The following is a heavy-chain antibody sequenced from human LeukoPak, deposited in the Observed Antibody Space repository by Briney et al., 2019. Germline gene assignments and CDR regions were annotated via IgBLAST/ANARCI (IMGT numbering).Heavy chain of an antibody. V-gene: IGHV3-48*03. CDR3: GRVALDTSMIDC. Sequence: GGSLRLSCAASGFTFSDYEMNWVRQAPGKGLEWVSYISSSGNTMFYADSVKGRFTISRDDAENSLYLQMNSLRVKDTAVYYCGRVALDTSMIDCWGQGSLVTVSS. D-gene: IGHD5-18*01. J-gene: IGHJ4*02. CDR1: GFTFSDYE. CDR2: ISSSGNTM.